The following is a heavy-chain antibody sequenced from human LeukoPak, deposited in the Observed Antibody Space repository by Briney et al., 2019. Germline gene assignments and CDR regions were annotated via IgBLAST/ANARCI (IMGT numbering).Heavy chain of an antibody. Sequence: SETLSLTCTVSGGSISSFYWSWIRQPPGKGLERIGNIYTSGTTNYNPSLKSRVTISIDTSKKQFSLNLSSVTAADTAVYYCARQGGEYSTSYFVHWGQGTLVTVSS. J-gene: IGHJ4*02. CDR3: ARQGGEYSTSYFVH. CDR1: GGSISSFY. D-gene: IGHD2/OR15-2a*01. V-gene: IGHV4-4*09. CDR2: IYTSGTT.